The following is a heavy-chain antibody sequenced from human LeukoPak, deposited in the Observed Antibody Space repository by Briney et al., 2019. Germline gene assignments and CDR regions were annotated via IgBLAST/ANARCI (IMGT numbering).Heavy chain of an antibody. J-gene: IGHJ4*02. Sequence: ASVKVSCKASGYTFTSYDINWVRQATGQGLEWMGWMNPNSGNTGYAQKFQGRVTMTRNTSISTAYMELSSLRSEDTAVYYCARAYYDFWSGYYGPFDYWGQGTLVTVSS. CDR2: MNPNSGNT. CDR1: GYTFTSYD. CDR3: ARAYYDFWSGYYGPFDY. D-gene: IGHD3-3*01. V-gene: IGHV1-8*01.